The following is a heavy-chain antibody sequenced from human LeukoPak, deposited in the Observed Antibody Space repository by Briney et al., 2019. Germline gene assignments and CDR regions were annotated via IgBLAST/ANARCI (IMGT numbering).Heavy chain of an antibody. J-gene: IGHJ5*02. Sequence: SETLSLTCTLSGGSISSSSYYWGWLRQPPGRGLEWIGRFYYSGSTYNNLSLKTRVTISVETAKNHFALKLSSVTAADTAVYYCARHQGFESYYVFSLPWFDPWGQGTLVTVSS. CDR2: FYYSGST. D-gene: IGHD1-26*01. CDR1: GGSISSSSYY. V-gene: IGHV4-39*01. CDR3: ARHQGFESYYVFSLPWFDP.